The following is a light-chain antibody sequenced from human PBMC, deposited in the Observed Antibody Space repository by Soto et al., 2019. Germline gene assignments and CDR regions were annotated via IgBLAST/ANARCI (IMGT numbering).Light chain of an antibody. CDR3: QQSYSTWT. Sequence: IQMPPSPSSLSASVGATVTITRRVSQNIDTFLNWYQQKPGKAPKLLIYVASNLQSGVPSRFSGSGSGTDFTLTISSLQPEDFATYYCQQSYSTWTFGQGTKVDI. CDR1: QNIDTF. J-gene: IGKJ1*01. V-gene: IGKV1-39*01. CDR2: VAS.